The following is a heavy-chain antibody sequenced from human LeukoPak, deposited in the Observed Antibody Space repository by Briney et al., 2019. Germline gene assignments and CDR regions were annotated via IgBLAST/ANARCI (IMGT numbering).Heavy chain of an antibody. CDR2: INHSGST. J-gene: IGHJ4*02. Sequence: TTSETLSLTCAVYGGSFSGYSWSWIRQPPGKGLEWIGEINHSGSTNYNPSLKSRVTISVDTSKNQFSLKLTFVTAADTAVYYCARGVCSGGSCYSEWNYWGQGTLVTVSS. CDR3: ARGVCSGGSCYSEWNY. V-gene: IGHV4-34*01. D-gene: IGHD2-15*01. CDR1: GGSFSGYS.